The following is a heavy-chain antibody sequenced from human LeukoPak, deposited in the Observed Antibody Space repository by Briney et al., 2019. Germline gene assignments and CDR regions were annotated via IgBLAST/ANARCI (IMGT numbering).Heavy chain of an antibody. CDR1: GASINTGDSY. Sequence: SQTLSLTCTVSGASINTGDSYWSWIRQPPGKGLEWIGYIYYTGSTYYNPSLKSRVTISVDTSKNQSSLKLTSVTAADTAVYFCARVGGSVVPAAIGLDYWGQGTLVTVSS. V-gene: IGHV4-30-4*08. CDR2: IYYTGST. J-gene: IGHJ4*02. D-gene: IGHD2-2*02. CDR3: ARVGGSVVPAAIGLDY.